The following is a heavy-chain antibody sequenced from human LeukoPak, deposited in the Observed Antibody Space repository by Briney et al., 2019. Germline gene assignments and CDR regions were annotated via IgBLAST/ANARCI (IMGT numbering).Heavy chain of an antibody. CDR2: ISAYNGNT. CDR1: GYTFTSYG. V-gene: IGHV1-18*01. D-gene: IGHD3-22*01. CDR3: AKLGTNYYDSSAKGYYFDY. J-gene: IGHJ4*02. Sequence: ASVKVSCKASGYTFTSYGISWVRQAPGQGLEWMGWISAYNGNTNYAHKLQGRVTMTTDTSTSTAYMELRSLRSDDTAVYYCAKLGTNYYDSSAKGYYFDYWGQGTLVTVSS.